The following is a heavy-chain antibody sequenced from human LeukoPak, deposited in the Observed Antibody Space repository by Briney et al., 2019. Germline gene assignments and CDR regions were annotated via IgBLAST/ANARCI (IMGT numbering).Heavy chain of an antibody. Sequence: GASVKVSCKASRYTFTGYYMHWVRQAPGQGLEWMGRINPNSGGTNYAQKFQGRVTMTRDTSISTAYMELSRLRSDDTAVYYCARGSGYSYGWFDPWGQGTLVTVSS. D-gene: IGHD5-18*01. CDR2: INPNSGGT. V-gene: IGHV1-2*06. CDR3: ARGSGYSYGWFDP. J-gene: IGHJ5*02. CDR1: RYTFTGYY.